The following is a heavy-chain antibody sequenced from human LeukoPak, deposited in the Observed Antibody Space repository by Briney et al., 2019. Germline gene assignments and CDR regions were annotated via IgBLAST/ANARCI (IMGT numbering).Heavy chain of an antibody. Sequence: GESLRLSCAASRITVRSNYMNWVRQTPRKGLEWVSVIYSGDRAYYADSVKDRFTISRDNSKNTLYLQMKSLRAEDTAVYFCARGTLIVGYFDYWGQGTLVTVSS. J-gene: IGHJ4*02. D-gene: IGHD3-22*01. V-gene: IGHV3-66*01. CDR1: RITVRSNY. CDR2: IYSGDRA. CDR3: ARGTLIVGYFDY.